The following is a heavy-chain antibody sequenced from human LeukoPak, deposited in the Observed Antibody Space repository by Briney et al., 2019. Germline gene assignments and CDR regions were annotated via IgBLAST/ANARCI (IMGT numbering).Heavy chain of an antibody. CDR3: ARTEGSGPNIGGFDY. Sequence: SVKVSCKASGGTFSSYAISWVRQAPGQGLEWMGRIIPILGIANYAQKFQGRVTITADKSTSTAYMELSSLRSEDTAVYYCARTEGSGPNIGGFDYWGQGTLVTVSS. V-gene: IGHV1-69*04. CDR1: GGTFSSYA. CDR2: IIPILGIA. D-gene: IGHD3-3*01. J-gene: IGHJ4*02.